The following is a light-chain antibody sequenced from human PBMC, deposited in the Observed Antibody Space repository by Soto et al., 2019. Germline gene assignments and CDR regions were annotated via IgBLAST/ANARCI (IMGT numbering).Light chain of an antibody. Sequence: QSALTQPPSASGSPGQSVTISCTGTSSDIGAYIYVSWYQQHPGKAPKLMISEVSRRPSGVPERFSGSKSGNTASLTVSGIQADDEAHYYCSSYAGSNNFVFGTGTKLTVL. CDR2: EVS. CDR3: SSYAGSNNFV. V-gene: IGLV2-8*01. J-gene: IGLJ1*01. CDR1: SSDIGAYIY.